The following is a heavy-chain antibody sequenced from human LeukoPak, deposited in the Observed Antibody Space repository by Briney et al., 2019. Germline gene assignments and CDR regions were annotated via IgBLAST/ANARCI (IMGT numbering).Heavy chain of an antibody. V-gene: IGHV4-38-2*01. CDR3: ARYVVVPAAPPDY. J-gene: IGHJ4*02. CDR2: MSHSGST. Sequence: SETLSLTCAVSGYSISSGYHWAWIRQPPGKGLEWIGSMSHSGSTYYNPSLKSRVTISVDTSKNQFSLKLSSVTAADTAVYYCARYVVVPAAPPDYWGQGTLVTVSS. CDR1: GYSISSGYH. D-gene: IGHD2-2*01.